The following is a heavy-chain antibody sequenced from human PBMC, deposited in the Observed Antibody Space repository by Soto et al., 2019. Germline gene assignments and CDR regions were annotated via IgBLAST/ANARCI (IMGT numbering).Heavy chain of an antibody. D-gene: IGHD6-19*01. CDR3: AKGGGSGWPPLPYFDY. J-gene: IGHJ4*02. V-gene: IGHV3-23*01. CDR2: ISGSGGST. Sequence: GGSLRLSCAASGFTFSSYAMSWVRQAPGKGLEWVSAISGSGGSTYYADSVKGRFTISRDNSKNTLYLQMNSLRAEDTAVYYCAKGGGSGWPPLPYFDYWGQGTLVTVSS. CDR1: GFTFSSYA.